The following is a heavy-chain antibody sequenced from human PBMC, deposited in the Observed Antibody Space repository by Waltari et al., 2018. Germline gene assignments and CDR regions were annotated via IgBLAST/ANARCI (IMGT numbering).Heavy chain of an antibody. CDR2: ISGSGGST. CDR1: GYSISSGYY. V-gene: IGHV3-23*01. J-gene: IGHJ3*02. CDR3: AKENQNYDAFDI. Sequence: VQLQESGPGLVKPSETLSLTCAVSGYSISSGYYWGWIRQPPGKGLEWVSAISGSGGSTYYADSVKGRFTISRDNSKNTLYLQMNSLRAEDTAVYYCAKENQNYDAFDIWGQGTMVTVSS.